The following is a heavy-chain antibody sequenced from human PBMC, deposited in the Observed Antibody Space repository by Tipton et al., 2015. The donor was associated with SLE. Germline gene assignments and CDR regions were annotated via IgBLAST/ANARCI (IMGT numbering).Heavy chain of an antibody. CDR1: GGSFSGYY. CDR3: ARAELGDFDY. CDR2: INHSGGT. J-gene: IGHJ4*02. V-gene: IGHV4-34*01. Sequence: LRLSCAVYGGSFSGYYWSWIRQPPGKGLEWIGEINHSGGTNYNPSLKSRVTISVDTSKNQFSLRLSSVTAADTAVYYCARAELGDFDYWGPGSLVTVSS. D-gene: IGHD7-27*01.